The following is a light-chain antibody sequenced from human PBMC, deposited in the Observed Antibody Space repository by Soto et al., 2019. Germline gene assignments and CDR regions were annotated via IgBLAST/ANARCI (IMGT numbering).Light chain of an antibody. V-gene: IGKV3-15*01. Sequence: EIVMTQSPATLSVSPGERATLSCRASQSVNTNLAWYQQKPGQGPRLLMYDASTRATGIPARFSGSGSGTDFTLTISRVEPEDFAVYYCQQYGSSPLTFGGGTKVDIK. CDR3: QQYGSSPLT. CDR1: QSVNTN. CDR2: DAS. J-gene: IGKJ4*01.